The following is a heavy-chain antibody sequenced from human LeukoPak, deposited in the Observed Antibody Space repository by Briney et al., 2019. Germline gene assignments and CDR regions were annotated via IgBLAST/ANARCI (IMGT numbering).Heavy chain of an antibody. V-gene: IGHV1-69*08. CDR1: GGTLNSHT. Sequence: GASVKVSCEASGGTLNSHTFSWVRQAPGQVLEWMGRITPIIDSAKYAQNFQDRVSITADKSTSTVYLELSSLRSEDTAVYFCARVNLRGSQYNWFDPWGQGTLVTVSS. J-gene: IGHJ5*02. D-gene: IGHD1-26*01. CDR2: ITPIIDSA. CDR3: ARVNLRGSQYNWFDP.